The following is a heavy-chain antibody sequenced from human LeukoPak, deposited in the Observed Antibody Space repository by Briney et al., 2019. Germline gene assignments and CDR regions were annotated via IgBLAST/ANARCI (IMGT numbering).Heavy chain of an antibody. J-gene: IGHJ4*02. CDR2: INWNGGST. D-gene: IGHD3-3*01. CDR3: AREGRAYDFWSGYYIFYFDY. V-gene: IGHV3-20*04. Sequence: GGSLRLPCAASGFTFDDYGMSWVRQAPGKGLEWVSGINWNGGSTGYADSVKGRFTISRDNAKNSLYLQMNSLRAEDTALYYCAREGRAYDFWSGYYIFYFDYWGQGTLVTVSS. CDR1: GFTFDDYG.